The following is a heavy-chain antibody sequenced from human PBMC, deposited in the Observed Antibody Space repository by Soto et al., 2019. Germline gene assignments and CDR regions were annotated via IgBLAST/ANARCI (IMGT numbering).Heavy chain of an antibody. CDR3: ARGNYDSSGQYDVGY. D-gene: IGHD3-22*01. CDR1: GFSFSSYA. J-gene: IGHJ1*01. Sequence: QVQLVESGGGVVQPGRSLRLSCAASGFSFSSYAMQWVRQAPGKGLEWVALISYDGRSKYYADYVKGRFSISRDNSKNKVYLEMNSSLRPEDTAVYYCARGNYDSSGQYDVGYWGQGTLVTVSS. V-gene: IGHV3-30*04. CDR2: ISYDGRSK.